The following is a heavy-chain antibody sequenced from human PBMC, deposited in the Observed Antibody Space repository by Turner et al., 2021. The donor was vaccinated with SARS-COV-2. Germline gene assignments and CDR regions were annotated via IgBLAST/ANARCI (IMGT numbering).Heavy chain of an antibody. J-gene: IGHJ4*02. CDR1: GFTFSSYG. V-gene: IGHV3-30*18. Sequence: QVQLVESGGGVVQPGRSLRLSCAASGFTFSSYGMHWVRQAPGKGLEWVAVISYDGSNKYYADSVKGRFTISRDNSKNTLYLQMNSLRAEDTAVYYCAKGPWYYYDSSGLPYYFDYWGQGTLVTVFS. D-gene: IGHD3-22*01. CDR2: ISYDGSNK. CDR3: AKGPWYYYDSSGLPYYFDY.